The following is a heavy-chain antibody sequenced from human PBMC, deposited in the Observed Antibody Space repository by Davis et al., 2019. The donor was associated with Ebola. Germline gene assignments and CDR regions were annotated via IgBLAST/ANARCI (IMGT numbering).Heavy chain of an antibody. D-gene: IGHD5-18*01. CDR2: ISAYNGNT. CDR3: ARGGRYSYGPGYYYYYGMDV. CDR1: GYTFTSYG. J-gene: IGHJ6*02. Sequence: ASVKVSCKASGYTFTSYGISWVRQAPGQGLEWMGWISAYNGNTNYAQKLQGRVTMTTDTSTSTAYMELSRLRSDDTAVYYCARGGRYSYGPGYYYYYGMDVWGQGTTVTVSS. V-gene: IGHV1-18*01.